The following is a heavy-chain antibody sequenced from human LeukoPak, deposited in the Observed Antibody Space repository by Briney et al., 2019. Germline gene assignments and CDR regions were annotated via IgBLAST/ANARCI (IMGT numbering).Heavy chain of an antibody. CDR3: TRGRAAGD. CDR1: GYTFTNND. V-gene: IGHV1-8*01. CDR2: VSPDSGDT. Sequence: ASVRVSCKASGYTFTNNDINWVRQATGQGIEWMGWVSPDSGDTGYAPNFRGRVTMTTDTSINTAYMELTSLTSEDTAIYYCTRGRAAGDWGQGTLVTVSS. J-gene: IGHJ4*02. D-gene: IGHD6-19*01.